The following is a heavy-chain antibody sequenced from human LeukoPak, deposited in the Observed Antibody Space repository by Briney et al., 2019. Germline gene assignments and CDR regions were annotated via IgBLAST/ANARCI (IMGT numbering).Heavy chain of an antibody. CDR3: ARGQSCGGDCLWFDP. CDR1: GYTFTGYY. CDR2: INPNSGGT. J-gene: IGHJ5*02. D-gene: IGHD2-21*02. V-gene: IGHV1-2*02. Sequence: ASVKVSCKASGYTFTGYYVHWVRQAPGQGLEWMGWINPNSGGTNYAQKFQGRVTMTRDTSISTAYMELSRLRSDDTAVYYCARGQSCGGDCLWFDPWGQGTLVTVSS.